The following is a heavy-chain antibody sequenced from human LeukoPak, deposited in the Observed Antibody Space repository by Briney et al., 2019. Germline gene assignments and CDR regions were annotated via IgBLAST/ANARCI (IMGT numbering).Heavy chain of an antibody. CDR3: ARHPRPEPTWLPDEYYFDY. D-gene: IGHD6-19*01. CDR2: IYYSGST. CDR1: GGSISSYY. Sequence: EPSETLSLTCTVSGGSISSYYWSWIRQPPGKGLEWIGYIYYSGSTNYNPSLKSRVTISVDTSKNQFSLKLSSVTAADTAVYYCARHPRPEPTWLPDEYYFDYWGPGTLVTVSS. J-gene: IGHJ4*02. V-gene: IGHV4-59*08.